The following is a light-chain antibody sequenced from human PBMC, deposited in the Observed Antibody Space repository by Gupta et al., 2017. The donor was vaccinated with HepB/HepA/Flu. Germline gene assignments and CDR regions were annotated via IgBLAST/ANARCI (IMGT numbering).Light chain of an antibody. CDR2: GAS. CDR1: QSFTSGY. Sequence: EIVLTQSPGTLSLSPGERATLSCRASQSFTSGYLAWYQQKPGQAPRLLIYGASRRATDIPDRFSGSGYGTDFTLTISRREPEDFAVYYCQHYDFSIPLIFGGGTKVEMK. J-gene: IGKJ4*01. V-gene: IGKV3-20*01. CDR3: QHYDFSIPLI.